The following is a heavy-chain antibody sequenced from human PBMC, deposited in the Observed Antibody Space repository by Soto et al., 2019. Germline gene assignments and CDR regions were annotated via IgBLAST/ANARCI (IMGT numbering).Heavy chain of an antibody. CDR1: GFTFSSYS. CDR3: ARDWGLAARRELDY. Sequence: EVQLVESGGGLVKPGGSLRLSCAASGFTFSSYSMNWVRQAPGKGLEWVSSISSSSRYIYYAELVKGRFTISRDNAQNSLYLKMNSLRAEDTAVYYCARDWGLAARRELDYWGQGTLVTVSS. CDR2: ISSSSRYI. J-gene: IGHJ4*02. V-gene: IGHV3-21*01. D-gene: IGHD6-6*01.